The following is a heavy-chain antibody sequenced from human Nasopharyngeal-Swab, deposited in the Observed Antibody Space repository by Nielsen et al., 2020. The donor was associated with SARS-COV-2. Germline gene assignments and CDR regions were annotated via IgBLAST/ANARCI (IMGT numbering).Heavy chain of an antibody. Sequence: GGSLRLSCAASGFSFSTYAMSWVRQAPGKGLEWVSAISGSGGDTYYADSVKGRFTISRDNSKNTLYLRMNSLRDEDTAVYYCAKGSPGQCSSVTCTGAMYFDHWGQGTLVTVSS. J-gene: IGHJ4*02. D-gene: IGHD2-2*01. V-gene: IGHV3-23*01. CDR2: ISGSGGDT. CDR1: GFSFSTYA. CDR3: AKGSPGQCSSVTCTGAMYFDH.